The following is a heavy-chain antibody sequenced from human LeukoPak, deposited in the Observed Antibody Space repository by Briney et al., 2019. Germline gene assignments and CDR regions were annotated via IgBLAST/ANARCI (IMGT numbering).Heavy chain of an antibody. D-gene: IGHD6-13*01. CDR3: ARGTGYSSSWYNY. Sequence: GGSLRLSCAASGFTFSSYWMSWVRQAPGKGLEWVANIKQDGSEKYYVDSVKGRFTISRDNAKNSLYLQMNSLRAEDTAVYYCARGTGYSSSWYNYWGQGTLVPVSS. CDR2: IKQDGSEK. CDR1: GFTFSSYW. V-gene: IGHV3-7*01. J-gene: IGHJ4*02.